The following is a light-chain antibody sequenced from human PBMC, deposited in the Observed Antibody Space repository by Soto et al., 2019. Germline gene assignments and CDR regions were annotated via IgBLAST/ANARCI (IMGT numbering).Light chain of an antibody. CDR1: QSVSNNY. J-gene: IGKJ1*01. CDR2: GAS. V-gene: IGKV3-20*01. Sequence: EIVLTQSPGTLSLSPGERATLSCRASQSVSNNYLAWYQQKPGQAPRLLIYGASNRATGIPDMFSGSGSGTYFTLTISRLEPEDFAVYYCQQYGSSGTFGQGTKVEIK. CDR3: QQYGSSGT.